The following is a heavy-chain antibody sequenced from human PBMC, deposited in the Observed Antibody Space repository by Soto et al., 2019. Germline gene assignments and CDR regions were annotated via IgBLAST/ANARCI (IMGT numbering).Heavy chain of an antibody. CDR2: IYNSGRT. V-gene: IGHV4-59*08. J-gene: IGHJ4*02. CDR3: ARRYGYSFDY. Sequence: QVQLQESGPGLVKPSETLSLTCTVSGGSISSYYWSWIRQPPGKGLEWTGYIYNSGRTNYNPSLKSRVTISVDTSKNQFSLKLSSVTAADTAVYYCARRYGYSFDYWGQGTLVTVSS. CDR1: GGSISSYY. D-gene: IGHD1-1*01.